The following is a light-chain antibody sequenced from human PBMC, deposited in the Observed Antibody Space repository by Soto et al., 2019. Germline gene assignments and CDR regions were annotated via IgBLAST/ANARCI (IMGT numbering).Light chain of an antibody. J-gene: IGLJ1*01. CDR1: SSDVGDYNY. CDR2: EVS. Sequence: QSALTQPTSVSGSPGQSITISCTGTSSDVGDYNYVSWYQQHPDKAPKLMIYEVSNRPSGVSNRFSGSKSGNTASLTISGLQAEDEADYYCSSYTSSSTLVFVTGTKLTVL. V-gene: IGLV2-14*01. CDR3: SSYTSSSTLV.